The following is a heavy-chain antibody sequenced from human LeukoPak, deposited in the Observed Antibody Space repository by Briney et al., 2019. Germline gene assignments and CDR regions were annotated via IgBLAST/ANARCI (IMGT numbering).Heavy chain of an antibody. D-gene: IGHD5-24*01. Sequence: ASVNVSCKASGYTFTGYYMHWVRPAPGQGLEWMGWINPNSGGTNYAQKFQGRVTMTRDTSISTAYMELSRLRSDDTAVYYCARLREMATGHFQHWGQGTLVTVSS. V-gene: IGHV1-2*02. CDR1: GYTFTGYY. J-gene: IGHJ1*01. CDR3: ARLREMATGHFQH. CDR2: INPNSGGT.